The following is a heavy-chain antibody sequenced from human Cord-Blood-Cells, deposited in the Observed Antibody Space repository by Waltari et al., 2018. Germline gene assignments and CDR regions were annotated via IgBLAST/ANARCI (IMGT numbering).Heavy chain of an antibody. J-gene: IGHJ5*02. V-gene: IGHV1-69*01. CDR1: GGTFSSYA. CDR3: ARGPRYCSSTNWYTKGGANWFDP. CDR2: IIPIFGTA. D-gene: IGHD2-2*02. Sequence: QVQLVQSGAEVKKPGSSVKVSCKASGGTFSSYAISWVRPAPGQGLEWMGGIIPIFGTANHAQKFPGRVTITADESTSTAYMGRGSLISEDTAVYYCARGPRYCSSTNWYTKGGANWFDPWGQGTLVTVSS.